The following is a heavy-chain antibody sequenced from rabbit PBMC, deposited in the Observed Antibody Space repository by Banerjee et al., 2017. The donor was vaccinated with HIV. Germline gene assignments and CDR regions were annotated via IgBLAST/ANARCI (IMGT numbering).Heavy chain of an antibody. Sequence: QEQLEESGGDLVKPEGSLTLTCTASGFSFSNKYVMCWVRQAPGKGLEWIACINISGGRTLYASWVSGRFTISRSTSLNTVDLKMTSLTAADTATYFCARAYATGVIGWNFNLWGQGTLVTVS. V-gene: IGHV1S43*01. CDR2: INISGGRT. J-gene: IGHJ4*01. D-gene: IGHD6-1*01. CDR1: GFSFSNKYV. CDR3: ARAYATGVIGWNFNL.